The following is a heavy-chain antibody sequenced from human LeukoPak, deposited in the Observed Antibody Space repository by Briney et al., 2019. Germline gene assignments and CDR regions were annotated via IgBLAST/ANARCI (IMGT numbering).Heavy chain of an antibody. CDR3: ARDQSVATIGGWFDP. CDR2: IYYSGST. V-gene: IGHV4-59*12. Sequence: SETLSLTCTVSGGSISSYYWSWIRQPPGKGLEWIGYIYYSGSTNYNPSLKSRVTISVDTSKNQFSLKLSSVTAADTAVYYCARDQSVATIGGWFDPWGQGTLVTVSS. CDR1: GGSISSYY. J-gene: IGHJ5*02. D-gene: IGHD5-12*01.